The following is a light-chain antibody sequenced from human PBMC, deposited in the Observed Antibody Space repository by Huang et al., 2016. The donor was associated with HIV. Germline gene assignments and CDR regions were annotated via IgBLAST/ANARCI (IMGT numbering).Light chain of an antibody. Sequence: DIQMTQSPSSLSASVGDRVTITCQASQDIGNYLNWYQQKPGQAPKLLNFDASNLETGVPSRFIGSGSGTDFTVTISTLQPEDIATYYCQHYESLPPWTFGQGTRVEI. CDR1: QDIGNY. CDR2: DAS. CDR3: QHYESLPPWT. V-gene: IGKV1-33*01. J-gene: IGKJ1*01.